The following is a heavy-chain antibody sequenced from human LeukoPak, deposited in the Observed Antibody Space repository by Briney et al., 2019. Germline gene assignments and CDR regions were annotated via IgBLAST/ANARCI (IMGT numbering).Heavy chain of an antibody. D-gene: IGHD3-10*01. Sequence: GAALQISSKGAGCRFTSYWIGWGRRLPGKGVEWMGIIYSGDSDTRYSPSFQGQVTISADKSISTAYLQWSSLKASDTAMYYCARQGAGSSFDYWGQGTLVTVSS. CDR2: IYSGDSDT. CDR1: GCRFTSYW. J-gene: IGHJ4*02. CDR3: ARQGAGSSFDY. V-gene: IGHV5-51*01.